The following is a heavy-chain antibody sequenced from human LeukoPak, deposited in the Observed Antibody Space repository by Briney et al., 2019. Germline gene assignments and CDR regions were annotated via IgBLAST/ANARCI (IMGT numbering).Heavy chain of an antibody. CDR1: GFTFSSYG. V-gene: IGHV3-23*01. Sequence: GGSLRLSCAASGFTFSSYGMHWVRQAPGKGLEWVSAISGSGGSTYYADSVKGRFTISRDNSKNTLYLQMNSLRAEDTAVYYCAKDLVLRSKEGVFDYWGQGTLVTVSS. CDR2: ISGSGGST. D-gene: IGHD3-3*01. CDR3: AKDLVLRSKEGVFDY. J-gene: IGHJ4*02.